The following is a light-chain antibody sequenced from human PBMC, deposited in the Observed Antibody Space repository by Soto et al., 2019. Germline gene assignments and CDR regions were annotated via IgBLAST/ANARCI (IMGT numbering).Light chain of an antibody. CDR2: DVT. CDR1: SSDVGGYNY. Sequence: QSALTQPASVSGSPGQSITISCTGTSSDVGGYNYVSWYQHHPGKAPKLMIYDVTNRPSGVSNRLSGSKSGNTASLTISGVQSEDEASYYCSSYTTTSTVVFGGGTKVTVL. J-gene: IGLJ2*01. V-gene: IGLV2-14*03. CDR3: SSYTTTSTVV.